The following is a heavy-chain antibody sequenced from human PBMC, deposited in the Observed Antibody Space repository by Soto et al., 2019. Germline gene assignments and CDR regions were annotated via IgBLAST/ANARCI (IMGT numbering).Heavy chain of an antibody. Sequence: GGSLRLSCAASGFTFSSYSMNWVRQAPGKGLEWVSSISSSSSYIYYADSVKGRFTISRDNAKNSLYRQMNSLRAEDTAVYYWASFLREWPVDYWGQGTLVTVSS. CDR1: GFTFSSYS. CDR2: ISSSSSYI. V-gene: IGHV3-21*01. D-gene: IGHD3-3*01. J-gene: IGHJ4*02. CDR3: ASFLREWPVDY.